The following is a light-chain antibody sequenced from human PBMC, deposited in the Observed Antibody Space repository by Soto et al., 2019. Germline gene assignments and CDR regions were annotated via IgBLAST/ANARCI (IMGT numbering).Light chain of an antibody. V-gene: IGLV2-14*01. Sequence: QSALTQPASVSGSPGQSITISCTGTSSDVGGYNYVSWYQQYPGKAPKLMIYDVSNRPSGVSSRFSGSKSGNTASLTISGLQAEDEADYYCSSYTSSNTLHVLFGGGTKVTVL. CDR3: SSYTSSNTLHVL. J-gene: IGLJ2*01. CDR1: SSDVGGYNY. CDR2: DVS.